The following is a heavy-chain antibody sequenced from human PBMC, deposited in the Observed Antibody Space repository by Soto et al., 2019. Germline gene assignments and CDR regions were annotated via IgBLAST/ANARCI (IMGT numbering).Heavy chain of an antibody. CDR1: DGSFRGHY. CDR2: INHSGFT. V-gene: IGHV4-34*01. D-gene: IGHD1-26*01. CDR3: ARATVKVGATLFDL. Sequence: SETLSLTCGLSDGSFRGHYWSWIRQPPGKGLEWIAEINHSGFTNYNPSLKSRVTISRDTSTNQISLKLTSLTAADSALYYCARATVKVGATLFDLWGQGTQVTAPQ. J-gene: IGHJ4*02.